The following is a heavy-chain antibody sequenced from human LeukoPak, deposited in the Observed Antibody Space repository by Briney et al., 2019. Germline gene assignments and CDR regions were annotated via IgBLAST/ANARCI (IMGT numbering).Heavy chain of an antibody. Sequence: PSQTLSLTCTVSGGSISSGGYYWSWIRQHPGKGLEWIGYIYYSGSTYYNPSLKSRVTISVDTSKDQFSLKLSSVTAADTAVYFCARGGPGVFAYWGQGTLVTVSS. V-gene: IGHV4-31*03. CDR2: IYYSGST. D-gene: IGHD3-10*01. CDR1: GGSISSGGYY. CDR3: ARGGPGVFAY. J-gene: IGHJ4*02.